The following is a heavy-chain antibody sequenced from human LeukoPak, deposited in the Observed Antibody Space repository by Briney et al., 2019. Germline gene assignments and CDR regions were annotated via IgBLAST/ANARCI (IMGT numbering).Heavy chain of an antibody. Sequence: GWSLRLSCAASRFTVSSNYMSWVRQAPGAGLEGVSVIYSGGSTYYADSVKGRFTLSRDQSKNTLYLQMSSLRAEDTAVYYCARDNWDSSGSDYWGQGTLVTVSS. CDR2: IYSGGST. V-gene: IGHV3-53*01. J-gene: IGHJ4*02. CDR1: RFTVSSNY. D-gene: IGHD6-19*01. CDR3: ARDNWDSSGSDY.